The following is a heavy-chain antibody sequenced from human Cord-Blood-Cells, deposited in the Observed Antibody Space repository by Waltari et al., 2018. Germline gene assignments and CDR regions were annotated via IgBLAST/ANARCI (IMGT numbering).Heavy chain of an antibody. V-gene: IGHV3-53*01. CDR3: AREGKGSYYYFDY. Sequence: EVQLVESGGGLIQPGGSLRHSRAASGFTVRRPYMRWFRQAPGKGLEWVSVMYSGGSTYYADSVKGRFTISRDNSKNTLYLQMNSLRAEDTAVYYCAREGKGSYYYFDYWGQGTLVTVSS. CDR2: MYSGGST. D-gene: IGHD1-26*01. CDR1: GFTVRRPY. J-gene: IGHJ4*02.